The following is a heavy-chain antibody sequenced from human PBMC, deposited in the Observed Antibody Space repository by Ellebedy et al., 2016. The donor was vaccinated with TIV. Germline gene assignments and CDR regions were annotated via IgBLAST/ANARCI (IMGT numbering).Heavy chain of an antibody. V-gene: IGHV3-48*04. CDR3: ARDPVYGSGSYGLDAFDI. CDR1: GFTFSSYS. Sequence: GGSLRLSXAASGFTFSSYSMNWVRQAPGKGLEWVSYISSSSSTIYYADSVKGRFTISRDNAKNSLYLQMNSLRAEDTAVYYCARDPVYGSGSYGLDAFDIWGQGTMVTVSS. CDR2: ISSSSSTI. J-gene: IGHJ3*02. D-gene: IGHD3-10*01.